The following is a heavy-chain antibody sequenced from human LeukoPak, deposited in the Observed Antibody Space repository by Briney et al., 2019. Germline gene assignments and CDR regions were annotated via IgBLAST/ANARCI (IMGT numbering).Heavy chain of an antibody. D-gene: IGHD3-22*01. V-gene: IGHV1-24*01. CDR1: GYTLTELS. CDR3: ATGYYYDSSGLNWFDP. CDR2: FDPEDGET. J-gene: IGHJ5*02. Sequence: ASVKVSCKVSGYTLTELSMHWVRQAPGKGLEWVGGFDPEDGETIYAQKFQGRVTMTEDTSTDTAYMELSSLRSEDTAVYYCATGYYYDSSGLNWFDPWGQGTLVTVSS.